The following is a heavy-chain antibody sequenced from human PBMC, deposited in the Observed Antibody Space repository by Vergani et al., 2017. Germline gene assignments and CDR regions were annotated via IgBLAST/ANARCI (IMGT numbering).Heavy chain of an antibody. Sequence: EVQLLESGGGLVQPGGSLRLSCAASGFTFSSYAMSWVRQVPGKGMAWVSGLSGSGGNTYYANSVKGRFTISRDNSKNTLYLQMNSLRADVTAVYYCAKGVYCSSTSCYEGRGYYYWMGVWGQGTTVTFSS. CDR1: GFTFSSYA. J-gene: IGHJ6*02. CDR3: AKGVYCSSTSCYEGRGYYYWMGV. D-gene: IGHD2-2*01. CDR2: LSGSGGNT. V-gene: IGHV3-23*01.